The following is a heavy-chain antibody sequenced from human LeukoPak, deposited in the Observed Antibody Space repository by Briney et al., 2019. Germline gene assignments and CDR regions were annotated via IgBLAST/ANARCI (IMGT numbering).Heavy chain of an antibody. CDR3: ARSYYYDSSGYYPDAFDI. J-gene: IGHJ3*02. CDR1: GFTFSSYA. V-gene: IGHV3-23*01. D-gene: IGHD3-22*01. CDR2: ISGSGDNT. Sequence: GGSLRLSCAASGFTFSSYAMSWVRQVPGKGLEWVSVISGSGDNTYYADSVKGRFTISRDNAKNSLYLQMNSLRAEDTAVYYCARSYYYDSSGYYPDAFDIWGQGTMVTVSS.